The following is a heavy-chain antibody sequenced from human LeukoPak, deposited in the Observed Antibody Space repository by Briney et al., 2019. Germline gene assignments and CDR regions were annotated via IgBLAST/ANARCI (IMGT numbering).Heavy chain of an antibody. CDR3: ARDIPYGDYVGNYFDY. V-gene: IGHV1-3*01. D-gene: IGHD4-17*01. CDR1: GYTFTSYA. CDR2: INAGNGNT. J-gene: IGHJ4*02. Sequence: GASVKVSCKASGYTFTSYAMHWVRQAPGQRLEWMGWINAGNGNTKYSQKFQGRDTITRDTSASTAYMELSSLRSEDTAVYYCARDIPYGDYVGNYFDYWGQGTLVTVSS.